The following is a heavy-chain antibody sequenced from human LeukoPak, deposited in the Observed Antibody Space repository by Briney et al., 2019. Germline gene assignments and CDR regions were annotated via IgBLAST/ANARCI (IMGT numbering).Heavy chain of an antibody. D-gene: IGHD2-21*02. V-gene: IGHV4-59*08. CDR1: GGSISSYY. CDR2: IYYSGST. Sequence: PSETLSLTCTVSGGSISSYYWSWIRQPPGKGLEWIGYIYYSGSTNYNPSLKSPVTISVDTSKNQFSLKLSSVTAADTAVYYCARGRSVTAILSALNYWGQGTLVTVSS. J-gene: IGHJ4*02. CDR3: ARGRSVTAILSALNY.